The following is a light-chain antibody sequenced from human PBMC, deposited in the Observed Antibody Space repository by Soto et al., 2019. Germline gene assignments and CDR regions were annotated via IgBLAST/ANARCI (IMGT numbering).Light chain of an antibody. V-gene: IGKV3-20*01. CDR1: QIVSSSY. Sequence: EIVLTQSPGTLSLSPGERATLSCRASQIVSSSYLAWYQQKPGQAPSLLIYGASSRATGIPDRFSGSGSGTDFTLTISRLEPEDFAVYYCQQYGSSPTFGQGTKVDIK. CDR3: QQYGSSPT. CDR2: GAS. J-gene: IGKJ1*01.